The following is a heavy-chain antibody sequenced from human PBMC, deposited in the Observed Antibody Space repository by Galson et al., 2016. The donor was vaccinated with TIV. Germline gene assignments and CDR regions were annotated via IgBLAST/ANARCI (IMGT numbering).Heavy chain of an antibody. D-gene: IGHD3-16*02. CDR3: AKDTRRVCDNSNCYTYNYYYYGMDV. CDR2: ISWNRGNI. Sequence: SLRLSCAASGFTFDDYAMHWVRHAPGKGLEWVSGISWNRGNIAYADSVKGRFTITRDNVKKSLYLQMNSLRAEDTALYYCAKDTRRVCDNSNCYTYNYYYYGMDVWGQGTTVTVSS. CDR1: GFTFDDYA. J-gene: IGHJ6*02. V-gene: IGHV3-9*01.